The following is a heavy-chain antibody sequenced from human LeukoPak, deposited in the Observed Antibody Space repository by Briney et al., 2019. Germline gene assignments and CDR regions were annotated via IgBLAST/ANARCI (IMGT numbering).Heavy chain of an antibody. V-gene: IGHV3-66*01. J-gene: IGHJ4*02. CDR1: GFTVSTDY. CDR3: ARAPYSRTWYFDY. CDR2: FYSGGTT. Sequence: GGSLRLSCVASGFTVSTDYMSWVRQAPGKGLEWVSVFYSGGTTNYADSVKGRFTISRDNSKNTLYLQMNSLRAEDTAVYYCARAPYSRTWYFDYWGQGTLVTVSS. D-gene: IGHD6-13*01.